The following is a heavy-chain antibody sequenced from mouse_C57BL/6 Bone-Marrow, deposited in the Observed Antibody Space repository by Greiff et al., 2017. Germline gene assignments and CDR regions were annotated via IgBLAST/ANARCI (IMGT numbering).Heavy chain of an antibody. J-gene: IGHJ3*01. CDR2: IDPENGDT. CDR1: GFNIKDDY. CDR3: TALYYGSGAWFAY. D-gene: IGHD1-1*01. Sequence: VQLQQSGAEFVRPGASVKLSCTASGFNIKDDYMSWVKQRPEQGLEWIGWIDPENGDTEYASKFQGKATITADTSSNKAYLQLSRLTSEDTAVYYCTALYYGSGAWFAYWGQGTLVTVSA. V-gene: IGHV14-4*01.